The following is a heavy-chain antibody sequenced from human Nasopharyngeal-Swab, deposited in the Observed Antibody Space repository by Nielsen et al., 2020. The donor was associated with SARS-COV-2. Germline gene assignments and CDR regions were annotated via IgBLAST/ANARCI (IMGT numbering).Heavy chain of an antibody. V-gene: IGHV3-74*01. Sequence: GESLKIPCAASGFNFSTQWMDWVRQAPGKGLVWVSQMNPGGSGTGYPDSVKGRFTISRDNAKNTLYLQMNGLRVDDTAVYYCARGGFRYGLDVWGQGTTVTVSS. CDR3: ARGGFRYGLDV. CDR1: GFNFSTQW. J-gene: IGHJ6*02. D-gene: IGHD1-14*01. CDR2: MNPGGSGT.